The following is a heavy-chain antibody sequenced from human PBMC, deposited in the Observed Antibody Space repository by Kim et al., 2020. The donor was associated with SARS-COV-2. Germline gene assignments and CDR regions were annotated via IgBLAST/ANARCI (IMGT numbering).Heavy chain of an antibody. D-gene: IGHD3-10*01. CDR3: ALGITMVRGVIIPSPFDY. V-gene: IGHV1-69*04. J-gene: IGHJ4*02. CDR2: IIPILGIA. CDR1: GGTFSSYA. Sequence: SVKVSCKASGGTFSSYAISWVRQAPGQGREWMGRIIPILGIANYAQKFQGRVTITADKSTSTAYMELSSLRSEDTAVYYCALGITMVRGVIIPSPFDYWGQGTLVTVSS.